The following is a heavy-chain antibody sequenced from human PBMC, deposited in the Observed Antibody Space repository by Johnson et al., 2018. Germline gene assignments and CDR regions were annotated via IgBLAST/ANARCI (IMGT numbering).Heavy chain of an antibody. J-gene: IGHJ1*01. CDR3: AIGFSYKTD. V-gene: IGHV1-69*01. CDR1: GGTFKSYA. D-gene: IGHD1-14*01. Sequence: QVQLVQSGAEVKKPGSSVKVSCKASGGTFKSYAITWLRQAPGQGFEWMGGIIPKFDTANYAQKFQDRVTITADEATGTAYMELSSLTFEDTAVSYCAIGFSYKTDWGQGTQVTVSS. CDR2: IIPKFDTA.